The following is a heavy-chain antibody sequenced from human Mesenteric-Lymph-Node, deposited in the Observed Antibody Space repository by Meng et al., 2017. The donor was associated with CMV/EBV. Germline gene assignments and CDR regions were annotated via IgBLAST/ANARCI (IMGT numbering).Heavy chain of an antibody. J-gene: IGHJ4*02. CDR3: ASAGSWYSLHPFDY. Sequence: KSSGYTFTSYAMHWVRQAPGQRLEWMGWINAGNGNTKYSQKFQGRVTITRDTSASTAYMELSSLRSEDTAVYYCASAGSWYSLHPFDYWGQGTLVTVSS. D-gene: IGHD2-15*01. CDR2: INAGNGNT. V-gene: IGHV1-3*01. CDR1: GYTFTSYA.